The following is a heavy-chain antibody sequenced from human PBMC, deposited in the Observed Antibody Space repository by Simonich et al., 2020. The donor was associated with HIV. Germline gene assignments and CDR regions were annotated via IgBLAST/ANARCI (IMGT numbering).Heavy chain of an antibody. CDR1: GDTISSYY. J-gene: IGHJ4*02. Sequence: QVQLQESGPGLVKPSETLSLTCPVSGDTISSYYWSWIRQPPGKGLEWIGHIYYTGITNYNPSLKSRFTISVDTSKNQFSLNLTSVTAADTAVYYCARGLFLSSWAPFHYWGQGTLVTVSS. V-gene: IGHV4-59*08. CDR3: ARGLFLSSWAPFHY. CDR2: IYYTGIT. D-gene: IGHD6-13*01.